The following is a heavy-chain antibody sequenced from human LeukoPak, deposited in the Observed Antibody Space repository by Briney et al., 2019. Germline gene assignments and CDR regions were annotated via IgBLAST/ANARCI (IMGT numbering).Heavy chain of an antibody. CDR3: AKDYDSSAYPPYYFDY. CDR2: ISWNSGNI. CDR1: GFTFDDYA. V-gene: IGHV3-9*01. J-gene: IGHJ4*02. Sequence: GRSLRLSCAASGFTFDDYAMHWVRHAPGKGLEWVSGISWNSGNIDYADSVKGRFTISRDNAKNSLYLQMNSLRAEDTALYHCAKDYDSSAYPPYYFDYWGQGTLVTVSS. D-gene: IGHD3-22*01.